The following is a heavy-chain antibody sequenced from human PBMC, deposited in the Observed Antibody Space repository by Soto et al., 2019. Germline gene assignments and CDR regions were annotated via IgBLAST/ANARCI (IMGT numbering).Heavy chain of an antibody. CDR1: GFTFSSYG. V-gene: IGHV3-30*18. CDR3: AKALVTRDHYYYGMDV. Sequence: QVQLVESGGGVVQPGRSLRLSCAASGFTFSSYGMHWVRQAPGKGLEWVAVISYDGSNKYYADSVKGRFTISRDNSKNTLYLQWNSLRAEDTAVYYCAKALVTRDHYYYGMDVWGQGTTVTVSS. D-gene: IGHD6-13*01. CDR2: ISYDGSNK. J-gene: IGHJ6*02.